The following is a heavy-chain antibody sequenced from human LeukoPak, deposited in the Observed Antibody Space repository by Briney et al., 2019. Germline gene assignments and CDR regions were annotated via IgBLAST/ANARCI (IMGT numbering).Heavy chain of an antibody. Sequence: ETLSLTCTVSGYSISSGYYWGWIRQAPGKGLEWVSSISRSGESTFYADSVRGRFTISRDNSKNTVSLQMESLRAEDTALYYCAKDYAVGSIDYWGQGTLVTVSS. CDR2: ISRSGEST. V-gene: IGHV3-23*01. CDR3: AKDYAVGSIDY. J-gene: IGHJ4*02. D-gene: IGHD3-16*01. CDR1: GYSISSGYY.